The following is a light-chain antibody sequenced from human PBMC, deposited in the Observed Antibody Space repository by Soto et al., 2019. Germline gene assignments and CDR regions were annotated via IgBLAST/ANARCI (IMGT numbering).Light chain of an antibody. Sequence: IPMTQSPSTLSASVGDRVTITCRASQTLVSWLAWYQQKPGKAPKLLIYKESRLESGVPSRFSGSGSGTEFTLTISSLQPDDFATYYCQQSKTFGQGTKVEIK. CDR2: KES. CDR3: QQSKT. J-gene: IGKJ1*01. CDR1: QTLVSW. V-gene: IGKV1-5*03.